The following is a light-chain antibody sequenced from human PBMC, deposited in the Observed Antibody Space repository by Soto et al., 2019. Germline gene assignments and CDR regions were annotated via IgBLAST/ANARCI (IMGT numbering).Light chain of an antibody. CDR2: RNG. CDR1: SSNIGTYY. CDR3: ATWDDRLRAYV. Sequence: QSVLTQPPSASGTPGQRVTISCSGSSSNIGTYYVDWYQQLPGTAPKLLIHRNGQRPSGVPYRFSGSKSGTSASLAISGLRSEDEADYYCATWDDRLRAYVIGAGTKLTVL. V-gene: IGLV1-47*01. J-gene: IGLJ1*01.